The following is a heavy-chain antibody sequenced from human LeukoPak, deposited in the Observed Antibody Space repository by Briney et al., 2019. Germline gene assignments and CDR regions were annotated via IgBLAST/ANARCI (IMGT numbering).Heavy chain of an antibody. CDR2: ISWNSGGI. V-gene: IGHV3-9*01. Sequence: GRSLRLSCAASGFTFDDYAMHWVRQAPGKGLEWVSGISWNSGGIGYADSVKGRFTISRDNAKNSLYLQMNSLRAEDAALYYCAKDRVALLYYYYMDVWGKGTTVTVSS. CDR1: GFTFDDYA. J-gene: IGHJ6*03. CDR3: AKDRVALLYYYYMDV.